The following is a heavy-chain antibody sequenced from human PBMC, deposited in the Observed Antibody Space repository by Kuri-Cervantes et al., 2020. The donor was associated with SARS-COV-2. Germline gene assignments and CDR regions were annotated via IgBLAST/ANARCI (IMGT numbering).Heavy chain of an antibody. J-gene: IGHJ4*02. V-gene: IGHV3-20*04. Sequence: GESLKISCAASGFTFDDYGMSWVRQAPGKGLEWVSGINWNGGSTGYADSVKGRFTTSRDDSKTIAYLQMHSLKTEDTAVYYCTRGMTVDSYFDYWGQGTPVTVSS. CDR3: TRGMTVDSYFDY. CDR2: INWNGGST. D-gene: IGHD2-15*01. CDR1: GFTFDDYG.